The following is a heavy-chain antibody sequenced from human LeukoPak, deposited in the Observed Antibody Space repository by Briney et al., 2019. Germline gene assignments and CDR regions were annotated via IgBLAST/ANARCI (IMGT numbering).Heavy chain of an antibody. V-gene: IGHV1-18*01. CDR3: ARYGISSTWYFSTHYYYGMDV. CDR2: ISAYNGNT. Sequence: ASVKVSCKASGYTFTSYGISWVRQAPGQGLEWMGWISAYNGNTNYAQKLQGRVTMTTDTSTSTAYMELRSLRSDDTAVYYCARYGISSTWYFSTHYYYGMDVWGQGTTVTVSS. CDR1: GYTFTSYG. J-gene: IGHJ6*02. D-gene: IGHD6-13*01.